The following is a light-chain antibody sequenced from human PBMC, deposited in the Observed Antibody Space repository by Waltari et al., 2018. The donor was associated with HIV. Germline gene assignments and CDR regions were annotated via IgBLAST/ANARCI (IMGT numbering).Light chain of an antibody. V-gene: IGLV2-11*01. CDR1: NSDVGGYDY. Sequence: QSALTQPRSVSASPGQSVNISCTGTNSDVGGYDYVSWYQHHPGKAPKLLIYDVSKRPSRVPDRFSASKSGNTASLTISGLQAEDEADYYCWSYAGSYTSVFGTGTQVTVL. CDR3: WSYAGSYTSV. J-gene: IGLJ1*01. CDR2: DVS.